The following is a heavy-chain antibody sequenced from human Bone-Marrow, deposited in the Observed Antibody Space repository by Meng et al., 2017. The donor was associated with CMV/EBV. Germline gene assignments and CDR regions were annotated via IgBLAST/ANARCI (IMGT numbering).Heavy chain of an antibody. Sequence: GESLRLSCAASGFTFSSYAMSWVRQAPGKGLEWVSAISGSGGSTYYADSVKGRFTISRDNSKNTLYLQMNSLRAEDTAAYYCAKGHPYYYDSSGLDYWGQGTLVTVSS. V-gene: IGHV3-23*01. CDR1: GFTFSSYA. CDR2: ISGSGGST. J-gene: IGHJ4*02. CDR3: AKGHPYYYDSSGLDY. D-gene: IGHD3-22*01.